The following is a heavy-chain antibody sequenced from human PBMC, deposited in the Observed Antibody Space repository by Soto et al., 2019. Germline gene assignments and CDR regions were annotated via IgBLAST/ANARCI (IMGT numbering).Heavy chain of an antibody. J-gene: IGHJ5*02. Sequence: ASVKVSCKASGYTYISYSMHWVRQAPGQRLEWMGWINAGNGNTKYSQKFQGRVTITRDTSASTACMELSSLRSEDTAVYYCARAHYDILTGYSLNWFDPWGQGTLVTVSS. D-gene: IGHD3-9*01. CDR2: INAGNGNT. V-gene: IGHV1-3*01. CDR3: ARAHYDILTGYSLNWFDP. CDR1: GYTYISYS.